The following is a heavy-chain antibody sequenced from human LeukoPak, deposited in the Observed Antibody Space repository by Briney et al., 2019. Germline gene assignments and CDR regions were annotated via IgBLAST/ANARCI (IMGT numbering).Heavy chain of an antibody. CDR1: GGSISSGGYS. Sequence: SETLSLTCTVSGGSISSGGYSWSWIRQHPGKGLEWIGYIYYSGSTYYNPSLKSLVTISVDTSKNQFSLKLSSVTAADTAVYYCAGRDGYNYSDYWGQGTLVTVSS. V-gene: IGHV4-31*01. CDR3: AGRDGYNYSDY. J-gene: IGHJ4*02. D-gene: IGHD5-24*01. CDR2: IYYSGST.